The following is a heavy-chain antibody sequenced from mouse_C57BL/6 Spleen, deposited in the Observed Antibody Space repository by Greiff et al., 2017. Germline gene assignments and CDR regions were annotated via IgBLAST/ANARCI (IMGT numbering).Heavy chain of an antibody. Sequence: VKLVESGAELARPGASVKLSCKASGYTFTSYGISWVKQRTGQGLEWIGEIYPRSGNTYYNEKFKGKATLTADKSSSTAYMELRSLTSEDAAVYFCARGEDLLLRYYWGQGTTLTVSS. CDR1: GYTFTSYG. D-gene: IGHD1-1*01. V-gene: IGHV1-81*01. J-gene: IGHJ2*01. CDR3: ARGEDLLLRYY. CDR2: IYPRSGNT.